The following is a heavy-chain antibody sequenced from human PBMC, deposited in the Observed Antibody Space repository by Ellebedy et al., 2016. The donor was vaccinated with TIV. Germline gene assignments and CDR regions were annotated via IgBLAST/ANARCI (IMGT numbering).Heavy chain of an antibody. CDR3: ARVGMHGDSGYFDL. J-gene: IGHJ2*01. CDR1: GGSFSGYY. D-gene: IGHD2-21*02. Sequence: SETLSLTCAVYGGSFSGYYWSWIRQPPGKGLEWIGSIYYSGSTYYNPSLKSRITISVDTSKNQFSLKLNSVTAADTAVYYCARVGMHGDSGYFDLWGRGTLVSVSS. CDR2: IYYSGST. V-gene: IGHV4-34*01.